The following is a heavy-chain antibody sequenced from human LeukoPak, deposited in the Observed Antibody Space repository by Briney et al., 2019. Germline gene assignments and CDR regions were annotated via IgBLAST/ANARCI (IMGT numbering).Heavy chain of an antibody. Sequence: ASVKVSCKASGYTFTSYDINWVRQATGQGLEWMGWMNPNSGNTGYAQKFQGRVTMTRNTSISTAYMELSSLRSEDTAVYYCARERITMVRGVIKDYYYYGMDVWGQGTTVTVSS. CDR2: MNPNSGNT. J-gene: IGHJ6*02. CDR1: GYTFTSYD. CDR3: ARERITMVRGVIKDYYYYGMDV. D-gene: IGHD3-10*01. V-gene: IGHV1-8*01.